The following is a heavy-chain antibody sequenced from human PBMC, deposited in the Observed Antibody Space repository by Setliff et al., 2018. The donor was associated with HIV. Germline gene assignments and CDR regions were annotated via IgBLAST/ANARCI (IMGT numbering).Heavy chain of an antibody. J-gene: IGHJ6*02. D-gene: IGHD2-2*01. CDR1: GFTFSSYW. CDR3: ARGGVLGYCSSTSCPSYYYYGMDV. CDR2: IKQDGSEK. V-gene: IGHV3-7*01. Sequence: PGGSLRLSCAASGFTFSSYWMSWVRQAPGKGLEWVANIKQDGSEKYYVDSVKGRFTISRDNAKNSLYLQMNSLRAEDTVVYYCARGGVLGYCSSTSCPSYYYYGMDVWGQGTTVTVSS.